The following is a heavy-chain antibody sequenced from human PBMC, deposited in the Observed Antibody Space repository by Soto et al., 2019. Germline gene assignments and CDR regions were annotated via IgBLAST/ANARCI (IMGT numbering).Heavy chain of an antibody. CDR3: ARARPDSSGISDY. CDR2: ILYDGSNK. D-gene: IGHD6-19*01. CDR1: GFTFSSYA. V-gene: IGHV3-30-3*01. Sequence: QVQLVESGGGVVQPGRSLRLSCAASGFTFSSYAMHWVRQAPGKGLEWVAVILYDGSNKYYADSVKGRFTISRDNSKNTLYLQMNSLRAEDTAVYYCARARPDSSGISDYWGQGTLVTVSS. J-gene: IGHJ4*02.